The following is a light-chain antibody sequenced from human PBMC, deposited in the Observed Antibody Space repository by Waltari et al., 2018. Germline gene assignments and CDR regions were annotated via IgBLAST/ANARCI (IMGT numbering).Light chain of an antibody. CDR3: ISYTSGTIDWV. CDR1: SRGIGGYHY. V-gene: IGLV2-14*03. Sequence: HSALTQPASVAGSPGQSITISCSGTSRGIGGYHYVSCYQQHPGKAPKLLIYDVTNRPSGVSNRFSGSKSGNTASLTISGLQAEDEAVYFCISYTSGTIDWVFGGGTKLTVL. J-gene: IGLJ3*02. CDR2: DVT.